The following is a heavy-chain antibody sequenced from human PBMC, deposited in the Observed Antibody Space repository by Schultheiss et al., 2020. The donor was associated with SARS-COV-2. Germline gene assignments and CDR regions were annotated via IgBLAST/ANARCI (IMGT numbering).Heavy chain of an antibody. Sequence: ASVKVSCKASRYTFTGYYMHWVRQAPGQGLEWMGWINPNSGGTNYAQKFQGRVTMTRDTSISTAYMELSSLRSEDTAVYYCARDHLEYSSSGAHGYWGQGTLVT. D-gene: IGHD6-6*01. V-gene: IGHV1-2*02. CDR3: ARDHLEYSSSGAHGY. CDR2: INPNSGGT. CDR1: RYTFTGYY. J-gene: IGHJ4*02.